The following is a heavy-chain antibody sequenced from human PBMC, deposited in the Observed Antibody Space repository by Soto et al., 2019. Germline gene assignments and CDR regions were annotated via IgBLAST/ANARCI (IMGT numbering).Heavy chain of an antibody. D-gene: IGHD3-22*01. V-gene: IGHV4-30-4*01. CDR2: IYYSGST. CDR3: ARVDYFDRSGYYEYFDY. Sequence: SETLSLTCTVSGGSISSGDYYWSWIRQPPGKGLEWIGHIYYSGSTYYNPSLKSRVSISVDTSKNQFSLKLNSVTAADTAVYYCARVDYFDRSGYYEYFDYWGQGTQVT. CDR1: GGSISSGDYY. J-gene: IGHJ4*02.